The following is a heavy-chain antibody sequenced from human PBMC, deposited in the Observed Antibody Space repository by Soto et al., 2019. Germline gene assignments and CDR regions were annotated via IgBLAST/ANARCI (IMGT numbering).Heavy chain of an antibody. Sequence: QVQLQESGPGLVKPSQTLSLTCIVSGGSINSGGYYWSWIRHLPGKGLEWMGYIYYSGNTDYTPSHTRRITISADTSKNQFSLKLRYLTAADTAVYYCEGGRTYYAPGGQGILVTVSS. CDR2: IYYSGNT. J-gene: IGHJ4*02. CDR3: EGGRTYYAP. V-gene: IGHV4-31*03. CDR1: GGSINSGGYY. D-gene: IGHD3-3*01.